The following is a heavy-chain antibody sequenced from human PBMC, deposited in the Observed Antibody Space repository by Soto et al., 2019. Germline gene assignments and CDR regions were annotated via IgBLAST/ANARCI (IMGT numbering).Heavy chain of an antibody. J-gene: IGHJ6*02. D-gene: IGHD3-22*01. CDR1: GFTFSSYW. Sequence: GGSLRLSCAASGFTFSSYWMSWVRQAPGKGLEWVANIKQDGSEKYYVDSVKGRFTISRDNSKNTLYLQMNSLRAEDTAVYYCAREGAYYYDSSGYLYYYGMDVWGQGTTVTVSS. CDR2: IKQDGSEK. V-gene: IGHV3-7*01. CDR3: AREGAYYYDSSGYLYYYGMDV.